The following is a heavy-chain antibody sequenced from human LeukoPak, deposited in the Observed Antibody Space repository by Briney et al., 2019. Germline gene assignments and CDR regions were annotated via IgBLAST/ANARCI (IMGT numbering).Heavy chain of an antibody. D-gene: IGHD6-6*01. V-gene: IGHV3-48*04. J-gene: IGHJ4*02. CDR3: ARGGAARPDY. Sequence: GGSLRLSCAASGFTFSSYGMNWVRQAPGTGLQWVSYISSGRPTINYADSVRGRFTVSRDNAKSSLYLQMNNLKVEDTAVYYCARGGAARPDYWGQGTLVTVSS. CDR2: ISSGRPTI. CDR1: GFTFSSYG.